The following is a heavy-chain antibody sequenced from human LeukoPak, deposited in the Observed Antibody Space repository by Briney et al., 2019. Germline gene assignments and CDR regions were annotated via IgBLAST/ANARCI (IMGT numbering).Heavy chain of an antibody. CDR2: IYYSGST. V-gene: IGHV4-39*01. Sequence: SETLSLTCTVSGGSISSSSYYWGWIRQPPGKGLEWIGNIYYSGSTYYNPSLKSRVTIPVDTSKNQFSLKLSSVTAADTAVHYCARTLGSCTNTICYYSDYWGQGTLVTVSS. CDR1: GGSISSSSYY. CDR3: ARTLGSCTNTICYYSDY. J-gene: IGHJ4*02. D-gene: IGHD2-8*01.